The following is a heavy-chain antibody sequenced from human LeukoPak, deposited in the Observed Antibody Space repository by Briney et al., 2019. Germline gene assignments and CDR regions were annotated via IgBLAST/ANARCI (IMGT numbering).Heavy chain of an antibody. Sequence: GGSLRLSCVASGFTFSSYAMSWVRQAPGKGLEWVSAISGSGGSTYHADSVKGRFTISRDNSKNTLYLQMNSLRAEDTAVYYCAKGLIAAAGVFDYWGQGTLVTVSS. D-gene: IGHD6-13*01. CDR2: ISGSGGST. CDR3: AKGLIAAAGVFDY. CDR1: GFTFSSYA. V-gene: IGHV3-23*01. J-gene: IGHJ4*02.